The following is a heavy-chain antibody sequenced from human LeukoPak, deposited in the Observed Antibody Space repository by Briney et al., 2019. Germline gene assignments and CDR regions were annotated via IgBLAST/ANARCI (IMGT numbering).Heavy chain of an antibody. CDR3: ARALVNYCTGGSCYFHY. D-gene: IGHD2-15*01. V-gene: IGHV3-21*01. CDR2: ISTIVNYI. CDR1: GFTFSSYS. J-gene: IGHJ4*02. Sequence: GGSLRLSCAASGFTFSSYSMSWVRQAPGQGLEWVSSISTIVNYINYADSVKGRFTISRDTSKNSPYLQMNSLRAEDTAVYYCARALVNYCTGGSCYFHYWGQGTLVTVSS.